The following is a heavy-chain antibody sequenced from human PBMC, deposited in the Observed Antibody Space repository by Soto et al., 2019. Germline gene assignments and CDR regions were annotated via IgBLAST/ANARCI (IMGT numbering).Heavy chain of an antibody. D-gene: IGHD2-2*01. Sequence: GGSLRLSCAASGFTFDDYAMHWVRQVPGKGLEWVSGISWNSDSIGYADSVKGRFTISRDNAKNFLYLQMTSLRAEDTAVYYCAREYCSSTSCLNWFDPWGQGTLVTVSS. J-gene: IGHJ5*02. CDR3: AREYCSSTSCLNWFDP. CDR1: GFTFDDYA. V-gene: IGHV3-9*01. CDR2: ISWNSDSI.